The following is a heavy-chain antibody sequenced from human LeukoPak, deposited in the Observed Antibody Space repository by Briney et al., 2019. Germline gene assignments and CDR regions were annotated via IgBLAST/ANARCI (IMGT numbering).Heavy chain of an antibody. J-gene: IGHJ3*01. CDR2: IASSGRNT. D-gene: IGHD5-24*01. CDR1: GFNFNDAA. Sequence: GGSLRLSCAASGFNFNDAAMTWVHQAPGKGLEWVSLIASSGRNTYYTDSVRGRFTISRDNSKKTLSLQMNSLRVEDTAIYYCAKDIQLSAWGLGTMVTVSS. V-gene: IGHV3-23*01. CDR3: AKDIQLSA.